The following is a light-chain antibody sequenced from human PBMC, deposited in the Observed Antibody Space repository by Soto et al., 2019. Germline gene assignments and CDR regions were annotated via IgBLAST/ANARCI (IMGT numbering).Light chain of an antibody. CDR1: QGISSF. CDR3: QHLNSYTIT. Sequence: DIQSTQSPSSLSASVGDRVTINCRASQGISSFLAWHQEKTGKDPKLMVYAASTLQSGVPSRFSGIVSGKDFTLTIRSLKPEDWATYEGQHLNSYTITVGQWTRVEIK. CDR2: AAS. J-gene: IGKJ5*01. V-gene: IGKV1-9*01.